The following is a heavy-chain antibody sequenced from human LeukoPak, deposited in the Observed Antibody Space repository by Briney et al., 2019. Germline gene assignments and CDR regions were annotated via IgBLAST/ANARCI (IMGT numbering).Heavy chain of an antibody. CDR1: GGSISSNY. CDR2: IYYSGST. D-gene: IGHD2-2*01. V-gene: IGHV4-59*07. CDR3: ARTAMVPAAMHTWCFDL. J-gene: IGHJ2*01. Sequence: PSDTLSLTCTVSGGSISSNYWSWIRQPPGKGLECIGYIYYSGSTNYNPSLKSRITISVDTSKNQFSLKLSSVTAADTAMYYCARTAMVPAAMHTWCFDLWGRGTLVTVSS.